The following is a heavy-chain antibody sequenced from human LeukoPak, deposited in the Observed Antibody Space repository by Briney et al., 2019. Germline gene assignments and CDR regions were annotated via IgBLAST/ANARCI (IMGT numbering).Heavy chain of an antibody. CDR1: GDSISNSFY. J-gene: IGHJ3*02. V-gene: IGHV4-39*07. D-gene: IGHD4-23*01. CDR2: VYYTGST. Sequence: SETLSLTCTVSGDSISNSFYWGWIRQSPEQGLEWIANVYYTGSTYYNTSLKSRVTISVDASRNQFSLKLTSVTAADTAVYYCARGGGVVGTPNVHTFDIWGQGTMVTVSS. CDR3: ARGGGVVGTPNVHTFDI.